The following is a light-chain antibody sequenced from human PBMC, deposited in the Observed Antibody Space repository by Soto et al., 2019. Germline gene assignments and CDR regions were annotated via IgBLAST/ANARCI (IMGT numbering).Light chain of an antibody. Sequence: QSALTQPASVSGSPGQSITISCTGTSSDVGAYNYVSWYQQHPGKAPKLLIYEVTNRPFGVSNRFSGSKSGNTASLTIAGIQTEDEADYYCSSYTTSSSRIFGGGTKVTVL. V-gene: IGLV2-14*01. J-gene: IGLJ2*01. CDR3: SSYTTSSSRI. CDR1: SSDVGAYNY. CDR2: EVT.